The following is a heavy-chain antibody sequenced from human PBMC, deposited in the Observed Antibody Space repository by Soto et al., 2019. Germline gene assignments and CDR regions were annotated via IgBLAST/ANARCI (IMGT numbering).Heavy chain of an antibody. Sequence: QVQLVQSGAEVKKPGASVKVSCKASGNTFSNYYIHWVRQAPAPELEWMGRINPSGGHTTYAQKFLGRVTMTRATSTSTLYMELTSLRSEDTAVYFCARGGHVVVVTAAFDYWGQGTLVTVSS. V-gene: IGHV1-46*03. CDR3: ARGGHVVVVTAAFDY. J-gene: IGHJ4*02. CDR1: GNTFSNYY. D-gene: IGHD2-21*02. CDR2: INPSGGHT.